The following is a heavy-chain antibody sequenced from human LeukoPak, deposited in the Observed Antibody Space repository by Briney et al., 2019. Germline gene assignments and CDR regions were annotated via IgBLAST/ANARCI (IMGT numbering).Heavy chain of an antibody. V-gene: IGHV3-30*18. CDR1: GFTFSDYA. D-gene: IGHD4-17*01. CDR2: ASHDEVGK. Sequence: EGSLRLSCVGSGFTFSDYAIHWVRQAPGKGLEWVAVASHDEVGKQFADSVKGRFTLSRDNSRDSVHLQMNRLRDEDTGVYYCAKDRGYGEHEPFESWGQGSLVAVSS. CDR3: AKDRGYGEHEPFES. J-gene: IGHJ4*02.